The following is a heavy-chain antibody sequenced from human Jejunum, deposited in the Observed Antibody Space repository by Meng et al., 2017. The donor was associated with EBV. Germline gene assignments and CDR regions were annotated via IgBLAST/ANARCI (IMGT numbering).Heavy chain of an antibody. V-gene: IGHV7-4-1*02. CDR1: GYSFTSRA. D-gene: IGHD2-2*01. CDR3: ARGEGGYCSSSSCYLGT. Sequence: QVQLVQSGSGLKPPGASVKVSCKASGYSFTSRAMHWVRQAPGQGLEWMGWINTDTRNPTYAQGLTGRFVFSLDTSVSTAYLQISSLKAEDTAVYYCARGEGGYCSSSSCYLGTWGQGTLVTVSS. J-gene: IGHJ4*02. CDR2: INTDTRNP.